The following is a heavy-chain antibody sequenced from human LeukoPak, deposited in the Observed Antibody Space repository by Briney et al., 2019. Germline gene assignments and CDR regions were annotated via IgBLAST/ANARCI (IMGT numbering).Heavy chain of an antibody. D-gene: IGHD5-24*01. V-gene: IGHV3-7*04. Sequence: SXRLSCVASGFPFSSYWMAWVRQAPGKGLEWVANIKQDGSKKSYVDSVKGRFTISRDNAKNSLYLQTNSLRAEDTAIYYCTRVGYIDEGIDYWGQGTLVTVSS. CDR1: GFPFSSYW. CDR2: IKQDGSKK. J-gene: IGHJ4*02. CDR3: TRVGYIDEGIDY.